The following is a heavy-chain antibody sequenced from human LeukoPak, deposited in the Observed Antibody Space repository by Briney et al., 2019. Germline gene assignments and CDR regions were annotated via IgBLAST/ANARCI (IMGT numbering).Heavy chain of an antibody. D-gene: IGHD1-26*01. J-gene: IGHJ4*02. CDR3: AREYSGSYVDYFDY. CDR1: GLTFSSYA. V-gene: IGHV3-30-3*01. Sequence: GGSLRPSCAASGLTFSSYAMHWVRQAPGKGLEWVAVISYDGSNKYYADSVKGRFTISRDNSKNTLYLQMNSLRAEDTAVYYCAREYSGSYVDYFDYWGQGTLVTVSS. CDR2: ISYDGSNK.